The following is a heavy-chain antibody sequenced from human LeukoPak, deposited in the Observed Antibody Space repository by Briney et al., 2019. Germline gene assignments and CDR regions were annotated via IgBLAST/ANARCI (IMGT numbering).Heavy chain of an antibody. CDR3: ATRDSGYDAWYFDL. CDR2: VYYSGST. V-gene: IGHV4-61*05. J-gene: IGHJ2*01. CDR1: GGSISSTVYY. D-gene: IGHD5-12*01. Sequence: PSETLSLTCTVSGGSISSTVYYWAWIRQPPGKGLEWIGYVYYSGSTNYNPSLKGRVTISVDTSKNQFSLNLSSMTAADTAVYYCATRDSGYDAWYFDLWGRGTLVTVSS.